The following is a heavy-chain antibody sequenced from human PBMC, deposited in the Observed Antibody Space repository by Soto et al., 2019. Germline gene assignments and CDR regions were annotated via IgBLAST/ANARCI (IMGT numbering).Heavy chain of an antibody. CDR3: AKDREYCSGGSCYSYFDY. D-gene: IGHD2-15*01. Sequence: GGFLRLSCAASGVNFISYAMSWVRQAPGKGLEWVSAISGSGGSTYYADSVKGRFTISRDNSKNTLYLQMNSLRAEDTAVYYCAKDREYCSGGSCYSYFDYWGQGTLVTVSS. J-gene: IGHJ4*02. V-gene: IGHV3-23*01. CDR1: GVNFISYA. CDR2: ISGSGGST.